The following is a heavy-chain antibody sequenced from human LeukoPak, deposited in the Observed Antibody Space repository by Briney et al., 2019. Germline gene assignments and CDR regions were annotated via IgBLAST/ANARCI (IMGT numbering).Heavy chain of an antibody. CDR3: ARGDMQGPWYYDSSGYYSHHNFDY. V-gene: IGHV1-2*04. J-gene: IGHJ4*02. Sequence: WASVKVPCKASGYTFTSYYMHWVRQAPGQGLEWMGIINPSGGSTSYAQKFQGWVTMTRDTSISTAYMELSRLRSDDTAVYYCARGDMQGPWYYDSSGYYSHHNFDYWGQGTLVTVSS. CDR2: INPSGGST. CDR1: GYTFTSYY. D-gene: IGHD3-22*01.